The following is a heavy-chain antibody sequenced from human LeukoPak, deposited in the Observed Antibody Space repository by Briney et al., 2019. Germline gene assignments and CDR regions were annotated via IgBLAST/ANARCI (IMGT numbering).Heavy chain of an antibody. D-gene: IGHD5-24*01. CDR3: AGRLWRRDGYNLSAFDI. CDR2: IYYSGST. Sequence: NSSETLSLTCTVSGGSISSYYWNSIRQPPGKGLECIGYIYYSGSTNYNPSLKSRVTISVDTSKNQFSLKLSSVTAADTAVYYCAGRLWRRDGYNLSAFDIWGQGTMVTVSS. CDR1: GGSISSYY. V-gene: IGHV4-59*01. J-gene: IGHJ3*02.